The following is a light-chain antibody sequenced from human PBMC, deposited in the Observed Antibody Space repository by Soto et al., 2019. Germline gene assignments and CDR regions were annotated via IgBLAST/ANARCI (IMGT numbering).Light chain of an antibody. CDR3: CSYAGSYTFI. CDR1: SSDVGSYNY. Sequence: QSALTQPRSVSGSPGQSVTSSCTGTSSDVGSYNYVSWYQQHPGKAPKLRIYDVNKWPSGVPDRFAGSKSGNTASLTISGLQAEDEADYYCCSYAGSYTFIFGTGTKLTVL. V-gene: IGLV2-11*01. CDR2: DVN. J-gene: IGLJ1*01.